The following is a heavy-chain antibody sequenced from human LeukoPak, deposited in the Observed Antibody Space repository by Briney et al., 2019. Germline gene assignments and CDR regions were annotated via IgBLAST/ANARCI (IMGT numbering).Heavy chain of an antibody. D-gene: IGHD3-10*01. CDR1: GFTFDDYA. CDR2: ISWNSGSI. CDR3: AKDFGGPQVGPFDI. V-gene: IGHV3-9*03. J-gene: IGHJ3*02. Sequence: GRSLRLSCAASGFTFDDYAMHWVRQAPGKGLEWVSGISWNSGSIGYADSVKGRFTISRDNAKNSLYLQMNSLRAEDMALYSCAKDFGGPQVGPFDIWAKGTMVTVFS.